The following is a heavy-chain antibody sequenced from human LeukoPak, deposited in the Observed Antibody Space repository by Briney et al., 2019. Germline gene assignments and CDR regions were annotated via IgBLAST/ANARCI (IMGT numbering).Heavy chain of an antibody. J-gene: IGHJ4*02. CDR1: GFTFSSYA. V-gene: IGHV3-23*01. Sequence: TGGSLRLSCAASGFTFSSYAMSWVRQAPGKGLEWVSAISGSGGSTYYADSVKGRFTISRDNSKNTLYLQMNSLRAEGTAVYYCAKDLGTYYYDTRGAPYFDYWGQGTLVTVSS. CDR2: ISGSGGST. D-gene: IGHD3-22*01. CDR3: AKDLGTYYYDTRGAPYFDY.